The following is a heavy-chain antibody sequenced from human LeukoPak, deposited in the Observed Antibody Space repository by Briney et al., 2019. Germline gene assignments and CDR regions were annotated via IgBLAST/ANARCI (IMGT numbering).Heavy chain of an antibody. V-gene: IGHV1-2*02. CDR3: ARDGYYYDSSGYYMFDY. CDR2: INPNSGGT. J-gene: IGHJ4*02. Sequence: ASVKVSCKASGYTFTGYYMHWVRQAPGQGLEWMGWINPNSGGTNYAQKFQGRVTMTRDTSISTAYMELRSLRSDDTAVYYCARDGYYYDSSGYYMFDYWGQGTLVTVSS. CDR1: GYTFTGYY. D-gene: IGHD3-22*01.